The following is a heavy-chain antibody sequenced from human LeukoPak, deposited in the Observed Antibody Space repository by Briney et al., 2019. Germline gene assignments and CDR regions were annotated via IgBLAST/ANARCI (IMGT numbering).Heavy chain of an antibody. Sequence: ASVKVSCKASGYTFTSYYMHWVRQAPGQGLEWMGIINPSGGSTSYAQKFQGRVTVTRNTSISTAYMELSSLRSEDTAVYYCASIRAGDDAFDIWGQGTMVTVSS. CDR2: INPSGGST. D-gene: IGHD1-14*01. CDR3: ASIRAGDDAFDI. V-gene: IGHV1-46*01. J-gene: IGHJ3*02. CDR1: GYTFTSYY.